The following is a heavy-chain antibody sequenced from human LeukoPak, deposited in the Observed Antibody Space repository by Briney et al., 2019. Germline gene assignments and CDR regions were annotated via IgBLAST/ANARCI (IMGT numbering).Heavy chain of an antibody. D-gene: IGHD3-10*01. J-gene: IGHJ3*02. CDR1: GFTFSSYA. CDR3: AKDQTTYYYGSGSYDDAFDI. V-gene: IGHV3-23*01. Sequence: PGGSLRLSCAASGFTFSSYAMSWVRQAPGKGLEWVSAISGSGGSTYYADSVKGRFTISRDNSKNTLYLQMSSLRAEDTAVYYCAKDQTTYYYGSGSYDDAFDIWGQGTMVTVSS. CDR2: ISGSGGST.